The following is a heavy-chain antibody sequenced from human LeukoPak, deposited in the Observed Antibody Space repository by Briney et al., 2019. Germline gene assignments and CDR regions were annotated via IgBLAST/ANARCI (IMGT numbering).Heavy chain of an antibody. J-gene: IGHJ4*02. CDR3: ARDLRGGNLDY. D-gene: IGHD2-15*01. CDR2: IYHSGST. CDR1: GGSISSGGYS. V-gene: IGHV4-30-2*01. Sequence: SQTLSLTCAVSGGSISSGGYSWSWIRQPPGKGLEWIGYIYHSGSTNYNPSLKSRVTMSVDTSKNQFSLKLSSVTAADTAVYYCARDLRGGNLDYWGQGTLVTVSS.